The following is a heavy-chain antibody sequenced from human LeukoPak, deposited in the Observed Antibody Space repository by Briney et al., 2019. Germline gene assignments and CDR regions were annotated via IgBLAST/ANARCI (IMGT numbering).Heavy chain of an antibody. D-gene: IGHD3-3*01. J-gene: IGHJ4*02. CDR1: GCSISSGYY. CDR3: ARWRAEAYFDY. CDR2: IYHSGST. Sequence: PSETLSLTCTVSGCSISSGYYWGWIRQPPGKGLEWIGSIYHSGSTYYNPSLKSRVTISVDTPKNQFSLKLSSVTAADTAVYYCARWRAEAYFDYWGQGTLVTVSS. V-gene: IGHV4-38-2*02.